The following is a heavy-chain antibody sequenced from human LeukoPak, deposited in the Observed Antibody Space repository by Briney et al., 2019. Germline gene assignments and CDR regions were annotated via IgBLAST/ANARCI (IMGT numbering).Heavy chain of an antibody. CDR2: INHSGST. Sequence: SETLSLTCAVYGGSFSGYYWSWIRQPPGKGLEWIGEINHSGSTNYNPSLKSRVTISVDTSKNQFSLKLSSVTAADTAVYYCARGRTAAAGTYADYWGQGTLVIVSS. D-gene: IGHD6-13*01. J-gene: IGHJ4*02. CDR1: GGSFSGYY. CDR3: ARGRTAAAGTYADY. V-gene: IGHV4-34*01.